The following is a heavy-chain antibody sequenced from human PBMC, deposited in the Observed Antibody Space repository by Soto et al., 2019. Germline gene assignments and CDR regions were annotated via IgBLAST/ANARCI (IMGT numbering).Heavy chain of an antibody. Sequence: QLQLQESGPGLVKPSETLSLTCTVSGGSISSSSYYWGWIRQPPGKGLEGIGSIYYSGSTYYNPSLKSRFPISVDTSKNQFSLKLSSVTAADTAVYYCARLLRHNYYGMDVWGQGTTVTDSS. CDR2: IYYSGST. D-gene: IGHD5-12*01. J-gene: IGHJ6*02. V-gene: IGHV4-39*01. CDR1: GGSISSSSYY. CDR3: ARLLRHNYYGMDV.